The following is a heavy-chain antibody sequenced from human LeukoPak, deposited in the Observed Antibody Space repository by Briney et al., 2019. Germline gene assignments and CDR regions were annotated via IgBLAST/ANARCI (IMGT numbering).Heavy chain of an antibody. CDR1: GFTVSSNY. CDR3: AREGPPTYSTRGDY. D-gene: IGHD2-21*01. Sequence: PGGSLRLSCAASGFTVSSNYMSWLRQAPGKGLKWVSVIYSGGSTYYADSVKGRFTIYRDNSKNTLYLQMNSLRAEDTAVYYCAREGPPTYSTRGDYWGQGTLVTVSS. V-gene: IGHV3-53*01. CDR2: IYSGGST. J-gene: IGHJ4*02.